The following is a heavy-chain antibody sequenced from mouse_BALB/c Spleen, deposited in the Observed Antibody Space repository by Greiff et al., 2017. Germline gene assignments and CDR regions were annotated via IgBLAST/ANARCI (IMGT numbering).Heavy chain of an antibody. J-gene: IGHJ1*01. CDR1: GFSLTSYG. Sequence: QVQLQQSGPGLVAPSQSLSITCTVSGFSLTSYGVHWVRQPPGKGLEWLGVIWAGGSTNYNSALMSRLSISKDNSKSQVFLKMNSLQTDDTAMYYCARGNGSRRSWYFAVWGEGTTVTVSA. D-gene: IGHD1-1*01. CDR2: IWAGGST. CDR3: ARGNGSRRSWYFAV. V-gene: IGHV2-9*02.